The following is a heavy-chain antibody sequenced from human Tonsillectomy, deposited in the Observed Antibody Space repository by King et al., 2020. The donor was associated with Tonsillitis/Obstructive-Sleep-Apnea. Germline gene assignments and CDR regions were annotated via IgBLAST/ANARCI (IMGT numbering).Heavy chain of an antibody. Sequence: QLVQSGAEVKKPGASVKVSCKASGYTFTSYAMHWVRQAPGQRLEWMGWINAGNGNTKYSQKFQGRVTITVDTSASTAYMELSSLRSEDTAVYYFARALDIVVVPAAIIGYWGQGTLVTVSS. CDR2: INAGNGNT. J-gene: IGHJ4*02. D-gene: IGHD2-2*03. CDR1: GYTFTSYA. CDR3: ARALDIVVVPAAIIGY. V-gene: IGHV1-3*01.